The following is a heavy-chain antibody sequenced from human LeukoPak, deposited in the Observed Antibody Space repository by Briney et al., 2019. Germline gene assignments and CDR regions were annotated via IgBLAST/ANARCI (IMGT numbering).Heavy chain of an antibody. D-gene: IGHD3-10*01. Sequence: GGSLRLSCAASGFTVSSNYMSWVRQAPGKGLEGVSVIYSSGSTYYADSVKGRFTISRDSSKNTLYLQMNNLTAEDTAVYYCARGSQDSGSYYLGYWGQGTLVTVSS. V-gene: IGHV3-53*01. CDR3: ARGSQDSGSYYLGY. J-gene: IGHJ4*02. CDR2: IYSSGST. CDR1: GFTVSSNY.